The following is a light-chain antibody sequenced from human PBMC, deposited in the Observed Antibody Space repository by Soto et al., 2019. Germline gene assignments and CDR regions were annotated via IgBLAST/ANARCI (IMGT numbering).Light chain of an antibody. Sequence: IVLTQSPATRSLSPGERSTLSCMASQSVITYLAWYQQTPGQVPRLIIYGASTRATGIPDRSSGSGSGREFTLTLSSLQSEDFAVYFCQQYNNWPTFGGGTKVDI. CDR2: GAS. J-gene: IGKJ4*01. CDR1: QSVITY. V-gene: IGKV3-15*01. CDR3: QQYNNWPT.